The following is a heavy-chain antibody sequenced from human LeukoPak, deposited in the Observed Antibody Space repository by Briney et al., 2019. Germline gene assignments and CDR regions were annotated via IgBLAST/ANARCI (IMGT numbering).Heavy chain of an antibody. J-gene: IGHJ4*02. D-gene: IGHD6-13*01. V-gene: IGHV4-34*01. CDR1: GGSFSGYY. CDR3: ARGTGSSWYGGPFDS. CDR2: INHSGST. Sequence: SETLSLTCAVYGGSFSGYYWSWIRQPPGKGLERIGEINHSGSTDYNPSLKSRVTTSVDTSKNQLSLKLSSVTAADTAVYYCARGTGSSWYGGPFDSWGQGTLVTVSS.